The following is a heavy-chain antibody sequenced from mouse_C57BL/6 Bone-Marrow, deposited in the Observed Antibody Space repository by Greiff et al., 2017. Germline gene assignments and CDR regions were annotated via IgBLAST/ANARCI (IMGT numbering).Heavy chain of an antibody. J-gene: IGHJ2*01. CDR1: GYAFSSYW. V-gene: IGHV1-80*01. D-gene: IGHD1-1*01. Sequence: VKLMESGAELVKPGASVKISCKASGYAFSSYWMNWVKQRPGKGLEWIGQIYPGDGDTNYNGKFKGKATLTADKSSSTAYMQLSSLTSEDSAVYVCARSTTVVATDFDYWGQGTTLTVSS. CDR2: IYPGDGDT. CDR3: ARSTTVVATDFDY.